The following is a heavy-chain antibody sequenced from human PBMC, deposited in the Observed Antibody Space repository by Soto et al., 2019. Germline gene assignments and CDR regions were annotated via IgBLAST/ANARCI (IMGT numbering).Heavy chain of an antibody. Sequence: SGPTLVHPTQTLTLTCPFSGFSLSTSGMCVSWIRQPPGKALEWLALIDWDDDKYYSTSLKTRLTISKDTSKNQVVLTMTNMDPVDTATYYCARFYSGSYFNYFDYWGQGALVTVSS. V-gene: IGHV2-70*01. D-gene: IGHD1-26*01. CDR1: GFSLSTSGMC. J-gene: IGHJ4*02. CDR2: IDWDDDK. CDR3: ARFYSGSYFNYFDY.